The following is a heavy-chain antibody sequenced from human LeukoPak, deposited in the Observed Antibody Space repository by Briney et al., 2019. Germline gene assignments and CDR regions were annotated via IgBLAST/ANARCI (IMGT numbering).Heavy chain of an antibody. CDR2: INAGNGNT. D-gene: IGHD3-10*01. CDR3: ARDRGVTMVRGVIDSFDY. CDR1: GYTFTNYA. V-gene: IGHV1-3*01. Sequence: ASVKVSCKTSGYTFTNYAMQWVRQAPGQRLEWMGWINAGNGNTKYSQRFQGRVTITRDTSASIAYMKLSSLRSEDTAVYYCARDRGVTMVRGVIDSFDYWGQGTLVTVSS. J-gene: IGHJ4*02.